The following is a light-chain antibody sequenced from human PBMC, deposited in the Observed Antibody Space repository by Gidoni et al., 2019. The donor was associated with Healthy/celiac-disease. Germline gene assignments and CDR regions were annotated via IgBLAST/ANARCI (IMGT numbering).Light chain of an antibody. Sequence: IQMTQSRSSLSASVGDRVTITCRASQSISSYLNWYQQKPGKAPKLLIYAAASLQSGVPSRFSGSGSGTDFTLTISSLQPEDFATYYCQQSYSTPPTFGQGTRLEIK. CDR3: QQSYSTPPT. CDR2: AAA. V-gene: IGKV1-39*01. CDR1: QSISSY. J-gene: IGKJ5*01.